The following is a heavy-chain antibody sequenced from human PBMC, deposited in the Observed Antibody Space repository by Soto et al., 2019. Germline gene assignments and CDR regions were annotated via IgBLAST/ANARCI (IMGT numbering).Heavy chain of an antibody. Sequence: EVQLVQSGAEVKKPGESLRISCQGSGYSFTSSWISWVRQMPGKGLEWMGRIDPSDSYINYSPSFQGRVTISADKSISTAYLQWSSLKASDTAMYYCARRGSSSSFFYDSWGQGTLVTVSS. V-gene: IGHV5-10-1*03. D-gene: IGHD6-6*01. J-gene: IGHJ4*02. CDR2: IDPSDSYI. CDR1: GYSFTSSW. CDR3: ARRGSSSSFFYDS.